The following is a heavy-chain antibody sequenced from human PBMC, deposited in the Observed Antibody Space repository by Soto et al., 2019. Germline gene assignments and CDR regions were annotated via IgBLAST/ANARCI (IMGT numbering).Heavy chain of an antibody. V-gene: IGHV3-30*18. Sequence: LRLSCAASGFTFSSYGMHWVRQAPGKGLEWVAVISYDGSNKYYADSVKGRFTISRDNSKNTLYLQMNSLRAEDTAVYYCAKARRLDYILEWFMGYFQHWGQGALVTVSS. CDR3: AKARRLDYILEWFMGYFQH. CDR2: ISYDGSNK. CDR1: GFTFSSYG. D-gene: IGHD3-3*01. J-gene: IGHJ1*01.